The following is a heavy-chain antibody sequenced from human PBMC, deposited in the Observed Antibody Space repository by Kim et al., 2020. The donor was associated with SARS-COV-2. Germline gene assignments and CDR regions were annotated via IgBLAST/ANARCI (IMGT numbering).Heavy chain of an antibody. D-gene: IGHD6-13*01. J-gene: IGHJ5*02. Sequence: NYNPSLKSRVTISVDTSKNQFSLKLSSVTAADTAVYYCARTQQLVNWFDPWGQGTLVTVSS. CDR3: ARTQQLVNWFDP. V-gene: IGHV4-4*09.